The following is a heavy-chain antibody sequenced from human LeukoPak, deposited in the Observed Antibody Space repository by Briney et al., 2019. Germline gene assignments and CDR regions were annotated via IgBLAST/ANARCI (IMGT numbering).Heavy chain of an antibody. J-gene: IGHJ3*02. CDR3: ASQLGDASDI. Sequence: GGSLRLSCTASGFTFGDYAMTWVRQAPGKGLEWVSYISSSSSTIYYADSVKGRFTISRDNGKNSLYLQMNSLRAEDTAVYYCASQLGDASDIWGQGTMVTVSS. V-gene: IGHV3-48*01. D-gene: IGHD6-13*01. CDR2: ISSSSSTI. CDR1: GFTFGDYA.